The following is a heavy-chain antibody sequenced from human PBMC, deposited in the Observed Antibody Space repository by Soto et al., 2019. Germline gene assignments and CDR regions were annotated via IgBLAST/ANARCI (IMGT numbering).Heavy chain of an antibody. V-gene: IGHV1-45*02. CDR3: ARSNSGYEEFDY. D-gene: IGHD5-12*01. CDR2: ITPFNSNT. Sequence: ASVKVSCKASGYTFTYRYLHWVRQAPGQALEWMGWITPFNSNTNYAQKFQDRVTITRDRSMSTAYMELSSLRSEDTAMYYCARSNSGYEEFDYWGQGTLVTVSS. J-gene: IGHJ4*02. CDR1: GYTFTYRY.